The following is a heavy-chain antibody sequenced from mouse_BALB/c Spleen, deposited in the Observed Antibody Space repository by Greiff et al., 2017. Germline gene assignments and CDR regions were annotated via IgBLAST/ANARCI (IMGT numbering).Heavy chain of an antibody. CDR1: GFSLTSYG. V-gene: IGHV2-2*02. D-gene: IGHD2-3*01. Sequence: QVQLKQSGPGLVQPSQSLSITCTVSGFSLTSYGVHWVRQSPGKGLEWLGVIWSGGSTDYNAAFISRLSISKDNSKSQVFFKMNSLQANDTAIYYCARKGGYYVAGDAMDYWGQGTSVTVSS. CDR3: ARKGGYYVAGDAMDY. J-gene: IGHJ4*01. CDR2: IWSGGST.